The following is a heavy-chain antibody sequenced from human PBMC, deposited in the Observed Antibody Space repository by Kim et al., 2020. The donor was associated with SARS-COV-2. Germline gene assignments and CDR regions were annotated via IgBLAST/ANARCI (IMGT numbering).Heavy chain of an antibody. CDR3: ARMVRGHDAFDI. CDR1: GGSISSGGYY. J-gene: IGHJ3*02. D-gene: IGHD3-10*01. Sequence: SETLSLTCTVSGGSISSGGYYWSWIRQHPGKGLEWIGYIYYSGSTYYNPSLKSRVTISVDTSKNQFSLKLSSVTAADTAVYYCARMVRGHDAFDIWGQGTMVTVSS. V-gene: IGHV4-31*03. CDR2: IYYSGST.